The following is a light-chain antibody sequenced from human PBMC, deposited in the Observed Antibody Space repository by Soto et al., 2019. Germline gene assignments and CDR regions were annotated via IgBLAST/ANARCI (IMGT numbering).Light chain of an antibody. J-gene: IGKJ3*01. CDR3: QQYNKWPRT. Sequence: EIVMTQSPATLSVSPGERATLSCRASQSVSSKLGWYQQKPGQAPRLLIYGASIRATGIPARFSGSGSGTEFTLTISSLQSEDFAVYYGQQYNKWPRTFGPGTKVDIK. V-gene: IGKV3-15*01. CDR2: GAS. CDR1: QSVSSK.